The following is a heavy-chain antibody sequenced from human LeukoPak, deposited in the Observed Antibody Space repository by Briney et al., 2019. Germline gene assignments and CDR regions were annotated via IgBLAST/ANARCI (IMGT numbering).Heavy chain of an antibody. CDR3: AREVAGIVGYYFDY. CDR2: IYYSGST. J-gene: IGHJ4*02. CDR1: GGSIGSYY. D-gene: IGHD1-26*01. Sequence: SETLSLTCTVSGGSIGSYYWSWIRQPPGKGLEWIGYIYYSGSTNYNPSLKSRVTISVDTSKNQFSLKLSSVTAADTAVYYCAREVAGIVGYYFDYWGQGTLVTVSS. V-gene: IGHV4-59*01.